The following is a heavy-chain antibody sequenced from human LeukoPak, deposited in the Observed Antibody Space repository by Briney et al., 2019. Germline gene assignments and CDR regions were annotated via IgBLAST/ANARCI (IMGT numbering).Heavy chain of an antibody. Sequence: SQTLSLTCTVSGGSISSGGYYWSWIRQHPGKGLEWIGYIYYSGSTYYNPSLKSRVTISVDTSKNQFSLKLSSVTAADTAVYYCARHPGWFGELFPFYYGMDVWGQGTTVTVSS. D-gene: IGHD3-10*01. CDR2: IYYSGST. CDR1: GGSISSGGYY. V-gene: IGHV4-31*03. J-gene: IGHJ6*02. CDR3: ARHPGWFGELFPFYYGMDV.